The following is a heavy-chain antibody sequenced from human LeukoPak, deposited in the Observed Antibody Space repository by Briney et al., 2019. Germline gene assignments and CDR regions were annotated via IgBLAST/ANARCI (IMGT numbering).Heavy chain of an antibody. CDR2: IYPGDSDT. Sequence: GESLKISCKGSGYSFTSYWIGWVRQMPREGLEGMGIIYPGDSDTRYSPSFQGKVTIPADKSISTAYLQWSSLKASDTAMYYCARLGGTGLGYYYMDVWGKGTTVTVSS. CDR3: ARLGGTGLGYYYMDV. J-gene: IGHJ6*03. V-gene: IGHV5-51*01. CDR1: GYSFTSYW. D-gene: IGHD3-10*01.